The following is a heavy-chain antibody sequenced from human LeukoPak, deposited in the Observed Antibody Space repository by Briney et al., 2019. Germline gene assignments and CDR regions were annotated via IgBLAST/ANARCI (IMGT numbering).Heavy chain of an antibody. Sequence: ASVTVSFKSSVYTFTIYDINWVRQAPGQGLEWMGWMNPNSGNTGYAQKFQGRVTMTTNTSISTAYMELSSLRSEDTAVYYCARGMGSGSYSAAYYFDYWGQGTLVTVSS. CDR2: MNPNSGNT. D-gene: IGHD3-22*01. V-gene: IGHV1-8*01. CDR3: ARGMGSGSYSAAYYFDY. J-gene: IGHJ4*02. CDR1: VYTFTIYD.